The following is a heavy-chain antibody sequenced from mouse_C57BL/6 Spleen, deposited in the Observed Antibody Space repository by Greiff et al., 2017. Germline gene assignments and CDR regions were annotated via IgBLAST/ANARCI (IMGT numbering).Heavy chain of an antibody. V-gene: IGHV1-53*01. Sequence: QVQLQQPGTELVKPGASVKLSCKASGYTFTSYWMHWVKQRPGQGLEWIGNINPRNGGTNYNEKFKSKATLTVDKSSSTAYMQLSSLTSEDSAVYFCARRGNLDWYFDVWGAGTTVTVSS. J-gene: IGHJ1*01. CDR1: GYTFTSYW. CDR2: INPRNGGT. CDR3: ARRGNLDWYFDV.